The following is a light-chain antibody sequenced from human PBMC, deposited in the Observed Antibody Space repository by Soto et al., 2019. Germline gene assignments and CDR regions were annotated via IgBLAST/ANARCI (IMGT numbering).Light chain of an antibody. Sequence: LTQPASVSGSPGQSITIACTGTSGDVGGYSHVSWYQQHPGKAPRLIIYEGSKRPSGVSHRFSASRSDKTASLTISGLQAEDYAAYSSCSYALSTSYVFGTGTNVTVL. J-gene: IGLJ1*01. CDR1: SGDVGGYSH. V-gene: IGLV2-23*01. CDR3: CSYALSTSYV. CDR2: EGS.